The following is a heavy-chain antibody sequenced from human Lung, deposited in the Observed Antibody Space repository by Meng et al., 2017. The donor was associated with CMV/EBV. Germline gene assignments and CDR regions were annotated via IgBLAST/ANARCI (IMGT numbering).Heavy chain of an antibody. V-gene: IGHV3-30*04. Sequence: SCAASGFTFSSYAMHWVRQAPGKGLEWVAVISYDGSNKYYAGSVKGRFTISRDNSKNTLYLQMNSLRAEDTAVYYCARDLRPMYYDFWSGFGAWGQGXLVTVSS. J-gene: IGHJ5*02. CDR2: ISYDGSNK. CDR1: GFTFSSYA. CDR3: ARDLRPMYYDFWSGFGA. D-gene: IGHD3-3*01.